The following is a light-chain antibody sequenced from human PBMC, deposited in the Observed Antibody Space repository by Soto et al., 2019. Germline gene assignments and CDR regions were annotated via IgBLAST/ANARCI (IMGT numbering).Light chain of an antibody. Sequence: QSVLTQPASVSGSPGQSITISCTGTSGDIGSYNRVSWYQQHPGKAPKLIIYEVTDRPSGVSNRFSGSKSGNTASLTISGLQAEDEAEYYCSSYTNINTRACVFXTGTKLTV. CDR3: SSYTNINTRACV. J-gene: IGLJ1*01. CDR1: SGDIGSYNR. CDR2: EVT. V-gene: IGLV2-14*01.